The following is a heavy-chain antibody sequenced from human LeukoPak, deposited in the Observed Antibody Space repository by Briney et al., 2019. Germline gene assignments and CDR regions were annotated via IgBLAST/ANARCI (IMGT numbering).Heavy chain of an antibody. CDR2: TYYRSKWYN. V-gene: IGHV6-1*01. D-gene: IGHD6-19*01. Sequence: SQTLSLTSALSGDSVSSNSATWNWIRQSPSRGLEWLGRTYYRSKWYNDYAVSVKSRITINPDTSKNQFSLQLNSVTPEDTAVYYCVRGWEYSSGWYYFDYWGQGTLVTVSS. CDR3: VRGWEYSSGWYYFDY. J-gene: IGHJ4*02. CDR1: GDSVSSNSAT.